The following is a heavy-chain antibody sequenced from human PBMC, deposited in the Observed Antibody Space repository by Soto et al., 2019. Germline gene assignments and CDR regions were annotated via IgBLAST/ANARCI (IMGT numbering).Heavy chain of an antibody. Sequence: GGSLRLSCVASGFTFDGYAMHWVRQPPGKGLEWVSSVDWNSGSMAYADSVKGRFTVSRDNARNSLFLQMKFLRGDGTALYYCVKGRGSFLVYFGLDVWGQGTTVTVSS. CDR1: GFTFDGYA. CDR3: VKGRGSFLVYFGLDV. V-gene: IGHV3-9*01. CDR2: VDWNSGSM. J-gene: IGHJ6*02. D-gene: IGHD1-26*01.